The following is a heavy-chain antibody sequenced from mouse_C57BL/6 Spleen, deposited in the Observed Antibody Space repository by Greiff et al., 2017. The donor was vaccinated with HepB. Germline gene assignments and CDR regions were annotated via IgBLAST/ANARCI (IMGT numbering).Heavy chain of an antibody. V-gene: IGHV1-85*01. Sequence: VQLQQSGPELVKPGASVKLSCKASGYTFTSYDINWVKQRPGQGLEWIGWIYPRAGSTKYNEKFKGKATLTVDTSSSTAYMELHSLTSADSAVYLCARGGTAQVYAMDYWGQGTSVTVSS. J-gene: IGHJ4*01. CDR3: ARGGTAQVYAMDY. D-gene: IGHD3-2*02. CDR2: IYPRAGST. CDR1: GYTFTSYD.